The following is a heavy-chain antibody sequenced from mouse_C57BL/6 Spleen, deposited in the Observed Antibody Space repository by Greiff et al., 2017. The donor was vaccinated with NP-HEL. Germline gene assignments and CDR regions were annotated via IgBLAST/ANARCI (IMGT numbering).Heavy chain of an antibody. CDR3: ARKAIYYGNYNAMDY. J-gene: IGHJ4*01. V-gene: IGHV1-53*01. Sequence: QVQLKQPGTELVKPGASVKLSCKASGYTFTSYWMHWVKQRPGRGLEWIGNINPSNGGTNYNEKFKSKATLTVDKSSSTAYMQLSSLTSEDSAVYYCARKAIYYGNYNAMDYWGQGTSVTVSS. D-gene: IGHD2-1*01. CDR1: GYTFTSYW. CDR2: INPSNGGT.